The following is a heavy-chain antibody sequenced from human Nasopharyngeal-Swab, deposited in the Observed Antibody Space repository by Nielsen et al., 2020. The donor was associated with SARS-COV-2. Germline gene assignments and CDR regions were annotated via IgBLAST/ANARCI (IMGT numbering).Heavy chain of an antibody. CDR2: TYYRSKWYN. J-gene: IGHJ4*02. CDR1: GARVSSYSAA. CDR3: ARDLGKWEPQAGFDY. D-gene: IGHD1-26*01. Sequence: LTGSLASALSGARVSSYSAAWNWIRQSPSRGLEWLGRTYYRSKWYNDYAVSVKSRITINPDTSKNQFSLQLNSVTPEDTAVYYCARDLGKWEPQAGFDYWGQGTLVTVSS. V-gene: IGHV6-1*01.